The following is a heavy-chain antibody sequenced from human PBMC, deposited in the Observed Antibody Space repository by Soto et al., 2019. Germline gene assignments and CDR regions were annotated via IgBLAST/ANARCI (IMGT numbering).Heavy chain of an antibody. V-gene: IGHV5-51*01. CDR2: IFPSDSDT. J-gene: IGHJ5*02. Sequence: RGESLKISCRTSGYKFTSSWIARVRQMPGKGLEWMGIIFPSDSDTRYSPSFQGQVTISADRSTSTVFLQWASLKASDTAVYFCARKDKSGYFNWFDPWGQGTLVTVSS. CDR3: ARKDKSGYFNWFDP. D-gene: IGHD3-22*01. CDR1: GYKFTSSW.